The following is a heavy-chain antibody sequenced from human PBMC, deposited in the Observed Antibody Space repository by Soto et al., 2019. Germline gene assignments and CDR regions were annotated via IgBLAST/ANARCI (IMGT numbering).Heavy chain of an antibody. D-gene: IGHD6-19*01. Sequence: HITLKESGPTLLKPTQTLTLTCTFSGFSLTSNAVGVGWFRQPPGKALEWLALMYWDDDNNYSPSLKSRLTFTKDTSKNQVVLIMTNMDPVDTATYYCAHGSGWLFDFWGQGTLVTVSS. CDR2: MYWDDDN. V-gene: IGHV2-5*02. CDR1: GFSLTSNAVG. J-gene: IGHJ4*02. CDR3: AHGSGWLFDF.